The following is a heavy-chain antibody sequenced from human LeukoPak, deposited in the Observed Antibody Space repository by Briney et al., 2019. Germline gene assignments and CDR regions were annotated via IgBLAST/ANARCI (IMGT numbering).Heavy chain of an antibody. J-gene: IGHJ4*02. CDR3: AKGHYGNTPQ. D-gene: IGHD1/OR15-1a*01. Sequence: PGGSLRLSCAASGFSVSDNYMNWVRQAPGKGLEWVSVIYDDGTTYYADSVRGRLTISRDNSKNTLYVQMNSLGAEDTAVYYCAKGHYGNTPQWGQGSLVTVSS. V-gene: IGHV3-66*01. CDR1: GFSVSDNY. CDR2: IYDDGTT.